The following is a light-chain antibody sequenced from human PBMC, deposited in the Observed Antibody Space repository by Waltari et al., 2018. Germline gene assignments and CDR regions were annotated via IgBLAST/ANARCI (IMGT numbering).Light chain of an antibody. J-gene: IGKJ1*01. V-gene: IGKV1-9*01. CDR2: SAS. Sequence: DIQLTQSPSFLSASVRDRVTITCRASQGISNYLAWYQQKPGKAPKLLIYSASTLQSGVPSRFSGSGSGTEFSLTITNLQPEDFATYFCQQTQSDTVTFGQGTKVDVK. CDR1: QGISNY. CDR3: QQTQSDTVT.